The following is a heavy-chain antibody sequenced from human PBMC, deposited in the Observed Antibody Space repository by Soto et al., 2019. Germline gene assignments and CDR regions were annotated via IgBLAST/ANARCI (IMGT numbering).Heavy chain of an antibody. D-gene: IGHD6-13*01. CDR2: IYYSGST. CDR1: GGSISSGGYY. Sequence: QVQLQESGPGLVKPSQTLSLTCTVSGGSISSGGYYWSWIRQHPGKGLEWIGYIYYSGSTYYNPSPKSRVTIPVDTSKNQCSLKLSSVTAADTAVYYCARGGIAAAAPPDYWGQGTLVTVSS. J-gene: IGHJ4*02. V-gene: IGHV4-31*03. CDR3: ARGGIAAAAPPDY.